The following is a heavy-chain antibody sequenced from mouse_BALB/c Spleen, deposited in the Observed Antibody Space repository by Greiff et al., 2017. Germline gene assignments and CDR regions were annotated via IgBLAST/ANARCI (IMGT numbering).Heavy chain of an antibody. Sequence: VQLQQSGPELVKPGASVRISCKASGYTFTSYYIHWVKQRPGQGLEWIGWIYPGNVNTKYNEKFKGKATLTADKSSSTAYMQLSSLTSEDSAVYFCARWGYDVNAMDYWGQGTSVTVSS. CDR1: GYTFTSYY. V-gene: IGHV1S56*01. D-gene: IGHD2-2*01. CDR3: ARWGYDVNAMDY. CDR2: IYPGNVNT. J-gene: IGHJ4*01.